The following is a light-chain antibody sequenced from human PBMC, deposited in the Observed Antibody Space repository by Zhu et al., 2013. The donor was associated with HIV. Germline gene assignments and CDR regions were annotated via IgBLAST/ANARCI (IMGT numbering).Light chain of an antibody. V-gene: IGKV3-15*01. Sequence: EIVMTQSPATLSVSSGERATLSCRASQSVGNNFLAWYQHKPGQAPRLLIYGASTRATGISARFSGSGSGTEFTLAISSLQSDDFATYYCQQHNSYPLTFGGGTKVEIK. J-gene: IGKJ4*01. CDR2: GAS. CDR1: QSVGNN. CDR3: QQHNSYPLT.